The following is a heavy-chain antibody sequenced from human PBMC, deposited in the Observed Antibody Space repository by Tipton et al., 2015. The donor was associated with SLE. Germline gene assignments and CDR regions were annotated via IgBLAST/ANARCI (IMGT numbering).Heavy chain of an antibody. D-gene: IGHD2-21*02. CDR3: ARQLGWGDPFAFDY. CDR1: DDSIRDYY. J-gene: IGHJ4*02. CDR2: TSHSGST. V-gene: IGHV4-59*08. Sequence: TLSLTCSVSDDSIRDYYFSWIRQPPGNKLEWIGYTSHSGSTRYNPSLESRVTISLDTSKSHFSLKRGSVTAADTAIYYCARQLGWGDPFAFDYWGQGTLVTVSS.